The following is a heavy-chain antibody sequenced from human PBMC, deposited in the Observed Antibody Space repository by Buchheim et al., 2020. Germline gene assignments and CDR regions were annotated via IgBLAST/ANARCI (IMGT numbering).Heavy chain of an antibody. Sequence: QVQLQESGPGLVKPSQTLSLTCTVSGGSISSGGYYWSWIRQHPGKGLEWIGYIYYSGSTYYNPSLKSRVTISLDPSKNHFSLKLSSVTAADTAVYYCAREPVYKYSSSHNYYYYGMDVWGQGTT. CDR2: IYYSGST. V-gene: IGHV4-31*03. CDR3: AREPVYKYSSSHNYYYYGMDV. CDR1: GGSISSGGYY. J-gene: IGHJ6*02. D-gene: IGHD6-13*01.